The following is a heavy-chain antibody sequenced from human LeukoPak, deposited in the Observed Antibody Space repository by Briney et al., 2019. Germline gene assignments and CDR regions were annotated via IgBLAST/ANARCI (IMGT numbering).Heavy chain of an antibody. CDR2: ITGSGGNT. D-gene: IGHD2-2*01. CDR1: GFTFSSFA. J-gene: IGHJ3*02. CDR3: ARAEVPAAIKSGAFDI. V-gene: IGHV3-23*01. Sequence: GGSLRLSCAASGFTFSSFAMSWVRQAPGKGLEWVSGITGSGGNTYYADSVKGRFTISRDNSKNTVYLQMNSLRAEDTAVYYCARAEVPAAIKSGAFDIWGQGTMVTVSS.